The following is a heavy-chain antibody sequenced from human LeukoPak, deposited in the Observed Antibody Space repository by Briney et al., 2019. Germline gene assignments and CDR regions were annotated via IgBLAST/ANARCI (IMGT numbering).Heavy chain of an antibody. Sequence: SVKVSCKASGGTFSSYAISWERQAPGQGLEWMGRIIPILGIANYAQKFQGRVTITADKSTSTAYMELSSLRSEDTAVYYCARGVIRAVAGQFDPWGQGTLVTVSS. CDR2: IIPILGIA. V-gene: IGHV1-69*04. J-gene: IGHJ5*02. CDR3: ARGVIRAVAGQFDP. D-gene: IGHD6-19*01. CDR1: GGTFSSYA.